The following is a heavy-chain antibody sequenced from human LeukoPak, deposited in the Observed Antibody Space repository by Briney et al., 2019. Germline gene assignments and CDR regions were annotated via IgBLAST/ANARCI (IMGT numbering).Heavy chain of an antibody. Sequence: GGPLRLSCAASGFTFSSYEMNWVRQARGKGLEWVSYISSSGSTIYYADSVKGRFTIPRDNAKNSLYLQMNSLRAEDTAVYYCARVPEGVRGYSYGYGFDYWGQGTLVTVSS. CDR3: ARVPEGVRGYSYGYGFDY. J-gene: IGHJ4*02. CDR1: GFTFSSYE. V-gene: IGHV3-48*03. D-gene: IGHD5-18*01. CDR2: ISSSGSTI.